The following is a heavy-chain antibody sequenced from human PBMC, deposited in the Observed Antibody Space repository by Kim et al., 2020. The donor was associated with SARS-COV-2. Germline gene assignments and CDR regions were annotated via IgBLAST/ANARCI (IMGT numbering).Heavy chain of an antibody. J-gene: IGHJ6*02. D-gene: IGHD2-2*01. CDR1: GGTFSSYA. CDR2: IIPIFGTA. V-gene: IGHV1-69*13. Sequence: SVKVSCKASGGTFSSYAISWVRQAPGQGLEWMGGIIPIFGTANYAQKFQGRVTITADESTSTAYMELSSLRSEDTAVYYCARGIPGGPAAILGMDVWGQGTTVTVSS. CDR3: ARGIPGGPAAILGMDV.